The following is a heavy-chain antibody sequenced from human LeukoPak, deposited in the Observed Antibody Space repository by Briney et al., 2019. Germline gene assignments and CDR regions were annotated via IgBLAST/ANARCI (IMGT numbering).Heavy chain of an antibody. Sequence: GASVKVSCKASGYTFTSYYMHWVRQAPGQGLEWMGIINPFAGDTNYAQKFQGRVTMTRDTSTSTVSMELNSLRSDDTALYYCARSDLLTGSPLFYWGQGTLVTVSS. CDR3: ARSDLLTGSPLFY. CDR2: INPFAGDT. CDR1: GYTFTSYY. D-gene: IGHD3-9*01. V-gene: IGHV1-46*01. J-gene: IGHJ4*02.